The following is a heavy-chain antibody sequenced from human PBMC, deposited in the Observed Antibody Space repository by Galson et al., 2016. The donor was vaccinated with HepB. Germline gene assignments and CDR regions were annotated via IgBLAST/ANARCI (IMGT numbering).Heavy chain of an antibody. J-gene: IGHJ4*02. D-gene: IGHD4-17*01. V-gene: IGHV3-23*01. CDR1: GFTFSPYA. CDR2: ISDNGGST. CDR3: AKGLTTVTTEVDY. Sequence: SLRLSCAASGFTFSPYAMSWVRQAPGQGLEWVSGISDNGGSTYYVDSVKGRFTISRDNFKNMLYLQMNSLRAEDTAVYYCAKGLTTVTTEVDYWGQGTLVTVSS.